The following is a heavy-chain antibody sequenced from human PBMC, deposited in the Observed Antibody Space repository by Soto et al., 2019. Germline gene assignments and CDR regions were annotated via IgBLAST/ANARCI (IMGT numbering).Heavy chain of an antibody. CDR2: INHSGST. Sequence: SETLSLTCAVYGGSFSGYYWSWIRQPPGKGLEWIGEINHSGSTNYNPSLKSRVTISVDTSKNQFSLKLSSVTAADTAVYYCARAYGLNYYDSSGYYYTSPYFVYWGQVTLVTSPQ. D-gene: IGHD3-22*01. CDR1: GGSFSGYY. V-gene: IGHV4-34*01. CDR3: ARAYGLNYYDSSGYYYTSPYFVY. J-gene: IGHJ4*02.